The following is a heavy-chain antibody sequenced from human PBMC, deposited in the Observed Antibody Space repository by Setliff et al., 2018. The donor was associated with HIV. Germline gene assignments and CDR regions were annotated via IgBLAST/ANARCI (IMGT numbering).Heavy chain of an antibody. Sequence: PGGSLRLSCAASGFTFSSYAMHWVRQAPGKGLEWVAVISYDGSNKYYADSVKGRFTISRDNSKNTLYLQTNSLRAEDTAVYYCAREGHELRYFDWFRGPYYFDYWGQGTLVTVSS. CDR1: GFTFSSYA. D-gene: IGHD3-9*01. CDR2: ISYDGSNK. J-gene: IGHJ4*02. CDR3: AREGHELRYFDWFRGPYYFDY. V-gene: IGHV3-30*04.